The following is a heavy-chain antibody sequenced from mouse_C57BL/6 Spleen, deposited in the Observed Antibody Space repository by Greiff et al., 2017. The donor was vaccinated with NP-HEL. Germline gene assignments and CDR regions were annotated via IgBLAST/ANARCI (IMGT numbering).Heavy chain of an antibody. Sequence: QVQLQQSGPELVKPGASVKISCKASGYSFTSYYIHWVKQRPGQGLEWIGWISPGSGNTKYNEKFKGKATLTADTSSSTAYMQLSSLTSEDSAVYYCARKGDYDRAFDYWGQGTTLTVSS. CDR3: ARKGDYDRAFDY. CDR2: ISPGSGNT. CDR1: GYSFTSYY. D-gene: IGHD2-4*01. V-gene: IGHV1-66*01. J-gene: IGHJ2*01.